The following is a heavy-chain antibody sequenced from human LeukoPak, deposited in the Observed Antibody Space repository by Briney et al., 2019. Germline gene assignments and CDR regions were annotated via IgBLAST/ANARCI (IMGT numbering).Heavy chain of an antibody. V-gene: IGHV3-30*04. Sequence: PGGSLRLSCAASRFIFSSYAMHWVRQAPGKGLEWVAVLSYGSDKYYADSVKGRFTISRDNSRNTLYLQMNSLRTEDTAMYYCARGGSSWDFAFDIWGQGTMVTVSS. CDR2: LSYGSDK. D-gene: IGHD6-13*01. CDR3: ARGGSSWDFAFDI. J-gene: IGHJ3*02. CDR1: RFIFSSYA.